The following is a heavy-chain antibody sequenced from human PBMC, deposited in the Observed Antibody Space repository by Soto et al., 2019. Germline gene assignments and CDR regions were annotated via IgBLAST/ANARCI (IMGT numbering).Heavy chain of an antibody. V-gene: IGHV3-7*05. CDR3: ARTPKGGYDLNIRNYYYGMDV. J-gene: IGHJ6*02. CDR1: GFTFSSYW. Sequence: PGGSLRLSCAASGFTFSSYWMSWVRQAPGKGLEWVANIKQDGSEKYYVDSVKGRFTISRDNAKNSLYLQMNSLRAEDTAVYYCARTPKGGYDLNIRNYYYGMDVWGQGTTVTVSS. CDR2: IKQDGSEK. D-gene: IGHD5-12*01.